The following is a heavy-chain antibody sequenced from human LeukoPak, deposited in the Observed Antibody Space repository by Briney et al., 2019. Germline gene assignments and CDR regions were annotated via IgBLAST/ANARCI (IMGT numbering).Heavy chain of an antibody. CDR2: INPNRGGT. J-gene: IGHJ6*03. V-gene: IGHV1-2*02. CDR3: ARGGVNGSSWYKYYYYYMDV. CDR1: GYTFTGYY. Sequence: ASVRVSCKASGYTFTGYYMHWVRQAPGQGLEWMGWINPNRGGTNYAQKFQGRVTITRDTSISTAYMELSRLRSEDTGEYYCARGGVNGSSWYKYYYYYMDVWGKGTTVTVSS. D-gene: IGHD6-13*01.